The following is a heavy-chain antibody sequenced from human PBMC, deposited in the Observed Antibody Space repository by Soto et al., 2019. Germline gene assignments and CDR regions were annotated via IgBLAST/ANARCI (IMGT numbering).Heavy chain of an antibody. D-gene: IGHD4-17*01. CDR3: ARSPSNPVTDGHFDY. CDR2: IYSGGST. V-gene: IGHV3-66*01. Sequence: EVQLVESGGGLVQPGGSLRLSCAASGFTVSSNYMSWVRQAPGKGLEWVSVIYSGGSTYYADSVKGRFTISRDNSKNSLYLLMNSLRAEDTAVYYCARSPSNPVTDGHFDYWGQGTLVTVSS. J-gene: IGHJ4*02. CDR1: GFTVSSNY.